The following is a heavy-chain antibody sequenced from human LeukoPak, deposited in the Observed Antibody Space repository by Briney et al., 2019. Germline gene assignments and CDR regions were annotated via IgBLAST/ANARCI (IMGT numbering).Heavy chain of an antibody. J-gene: IGHJ4*02. CDR1: GYTFTRSD. CDR2: IHPHNGTP. Sequence: GPLKLSSTATGYTFTRSDISCVRQSPGQGLECTQSIHPHNGTPNSAQKLHGRVTTTTDTSTSTAYMQLRSLRSEHTAVYHCAHTVDTAIANFAYCGQGPLVTVSS. V-gene: IGHV1-18*04. CDR3: AHTVDTAIANFAY. D-gene: IGHD5-18*01.